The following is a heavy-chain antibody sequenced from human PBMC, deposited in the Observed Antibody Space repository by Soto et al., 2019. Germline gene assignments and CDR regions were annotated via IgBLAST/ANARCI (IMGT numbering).Heavy chain of an antibody. CDR1: GGSISSGDYY. V-gene: IGHV4-30-4*01. Sequence: GGSISSGDYYWSWIRQPPGKGLEWIGYIYYSGSTYYNPSLKSRVTISVDTSKNQFSLKLSSVTAADTAVYYCARVDGSGSYPTIDYWGQGTLVTVSS. CDR2: IYYSGST. J-gene: IGHJ4*02. CDR3: ARVDGSGSYPTIDY. D-gene: IGHD1-26*01.